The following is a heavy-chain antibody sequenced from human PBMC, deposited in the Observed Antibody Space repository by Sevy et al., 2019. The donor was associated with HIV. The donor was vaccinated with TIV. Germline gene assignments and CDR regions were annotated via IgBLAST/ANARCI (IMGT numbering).Heavy chain of an antibody. D-gene: IGHD3-10*01. V-gene: IGHV1-18*01. CDR3: ARISTVRGLFNYFDP. Sequence: ASVKVSCKASGYTFRSFGVSWVRQAPGQGLEWMGWIGAYNGNIKYAQNLQDRVTMTTDTSTSTAYMELTSLTSDDTAVYFCARISTVRGLFNYFDPWGQGTLVTVSS. CDR2: IGAYNGNI. CDR1: GYTFRSFG. J-gene: IGHJ5*02.